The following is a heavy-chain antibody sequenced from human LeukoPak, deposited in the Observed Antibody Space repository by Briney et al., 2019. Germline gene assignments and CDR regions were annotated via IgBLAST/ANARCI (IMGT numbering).Heavy chain of an antibody. CDR2: ISGSGGST. V-gene: IGHV3-23*01. CDR3: AKSPRYCSSTSCPLDY. D-gene: IGHD2-2*01. CDR1: GFTFSRHA. Sequence: PGASLRLSCAASGFTFSRHAMTWVRQAPGKGLERVSAISGSGGSTYYADSVKGRFTISRDNSKNTLYLQIISLRAEDTAVYYCAKSPRYCSSTSCPLDYWGLGTLVTVSS. J-gene: IGHJ4*02.